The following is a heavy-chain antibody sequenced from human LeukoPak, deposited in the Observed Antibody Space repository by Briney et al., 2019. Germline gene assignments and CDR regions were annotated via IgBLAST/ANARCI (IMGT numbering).Heavy chain of an antibody. V-gene: IGHV4-38-2*02. CDR3: AREPQTVGAPTADWFDP. CDR1: GYSISSGYY. J-gene: IGHJ5*02. D-gene: IGHD1-26*01. Sequence: PSETLSLTCTVSGYSISSGYYWGWIRQPPGKGLEWIGSIYHSGSTYYNPSLKSRVTISVDTSKNQFSLKLSSVTAADTAVYYCAREPQTVGAPTADWFDPWGQGTLVTVSS. CDR2: IYHSGST.